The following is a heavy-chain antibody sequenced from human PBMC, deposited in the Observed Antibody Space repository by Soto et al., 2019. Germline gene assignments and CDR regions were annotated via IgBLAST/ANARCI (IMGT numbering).Heavy chain of an antibody. V-gene: IGHV1-18*01. D-gene: IGHD2-2*01. CDR3: AREGYCIITSCLDYYYGMDV. CDR2: ISAYNGNT. CDR1: GYTFTSYG. J-gene: IGHJ6*02. Sequence: ASVKVSCKASGYTFTSYGISWVRQAPGQGLEWMGWISAYNGNTNYAQKLQGRVTMTTDTSTSTAYMELRSLRSDDTTVYYCAREGYCIITSCLDYYYGMDVWDPGPTGTVSS.